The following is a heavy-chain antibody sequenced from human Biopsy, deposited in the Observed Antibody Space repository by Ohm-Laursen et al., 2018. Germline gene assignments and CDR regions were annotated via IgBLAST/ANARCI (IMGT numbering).Heavy chain of an antibody. J-gene: IGHJ4*02. CDR1: GYAVTEFS. Sequence: SVKVSCKVSGYAVTEFSMHWVRQAPGKGLEWMGGFAPENGKTIYAQNFQARVSLTEDTSTDTAYMELRSLRSEDTAVYYCAADINVWNVNYWGQGTQVTVSS. V-gene: IGHV1-24*01. CDR3: AADINVWNVNY. CDR2: FAPENGKT. D-gene: IGHD1-1*01.